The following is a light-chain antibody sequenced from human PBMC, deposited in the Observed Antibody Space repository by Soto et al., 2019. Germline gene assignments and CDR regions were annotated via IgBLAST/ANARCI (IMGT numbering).Light chain of an antibody. V-gene: IGKV3-20*01. J-gene: IGKJ2*01. CDR3: QQYGGSPTYT. CDR2: GAS. Sequence: EIVLTQSPGTLSLSPGERATLSCRASQSVSSSYLAWYQQKPGQAPRLLIYGASNRATGIPDRFSASGSGTDFTLTISRLEPEDFAVYYCQQYGGSPTYTFGQGTKLEIK. CDR1: QSVSSSY.